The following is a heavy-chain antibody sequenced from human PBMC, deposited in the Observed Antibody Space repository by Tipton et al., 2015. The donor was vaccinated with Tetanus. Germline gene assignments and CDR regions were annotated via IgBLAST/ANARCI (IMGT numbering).Heavy chain of an antibody. D-gene: IGHD4-11*01. CDR2: ISYSGRT. J-gene: IGHJ6*02. V-gene: IGHV4-39*02. CDR1: GGSMSGSGHY. CDR3: ARDSNFYSYSYKGMDV. Sequence: TLSLTCIVSGGSMSGSGHYGAWVRQSPGKGLEWIGSISYSGRTYYSPSLKSRVTMSVDTSKKDFSVRLGSVTAADTAVYYCARDSNFYSYSYKGMDVWGQGTTVTVSS.